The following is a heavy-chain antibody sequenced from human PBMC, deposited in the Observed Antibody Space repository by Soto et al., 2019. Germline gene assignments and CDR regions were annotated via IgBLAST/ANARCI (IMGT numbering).Heavy chain of an antibody. CDR3: ARVVGALGHWFDP. Sequence: QVQLVQSGAEVKKPGASVKVSCKASGYTFTSYGISWVRQAPGQGLEWMGRISVYIGNRVTMTTDTSTSTAYMELRSLRSDDTAVYYCARVVGALGHWFDPWGQGTLVTVSS. J-gene: IGHJ5*02. V-gene: IGHV1-18*01. CDR2: ISVYIGN. CDR1: GYTFTSYG. D-gene: IGHD1-26*01.